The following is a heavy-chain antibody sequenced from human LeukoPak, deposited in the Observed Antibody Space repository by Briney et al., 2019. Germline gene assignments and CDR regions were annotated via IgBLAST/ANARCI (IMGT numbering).Heavy chain of an antibody. Sequence: ASVKVSCKASGYTFTSYDINWVRQATGQGLEWMGWMNPNSGNTGYAQKFQGRVTITRNTSISTAYMELSSLRSEDTAVYYCFTMVRGVLAFDIWGQGTMATVSS. J-gene: IGHJ3*02. CDR3: FTMVRGVLAFDI. CDR1: GYTFTSYD. CDR2: MNPNSGNT. V-gene: IGHV1-8*03. D-gene: IGHD3-10*01.